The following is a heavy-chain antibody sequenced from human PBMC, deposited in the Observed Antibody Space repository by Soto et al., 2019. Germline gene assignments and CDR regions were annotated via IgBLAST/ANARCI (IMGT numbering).Heavy chain of an antibody. CDR1: GFTFSSYG. CDR2: ISYDGSNK. D-gene: IGHD6-19*01. V-gene: IGHV3-30*18. Sequence: GGSLRLSCAASGFTFSSYGMHWVRQAPGKGLEWVAVISYDGSNKYYADSVKGRFTISRDNSKNTLYLQMNSLRAEDTAVYYCAKPPPNPIAVAGIFDYWGQGTLATVSS. CDR3: AKPPPNPIAVAGIFDY. J-gene: IGHJ4*02.